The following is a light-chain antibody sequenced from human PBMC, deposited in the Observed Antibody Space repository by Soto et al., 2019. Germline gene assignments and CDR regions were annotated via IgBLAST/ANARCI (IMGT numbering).Light chain of an antibody. V-gene: IGLV2-8*01. CDR2: EVT. Sequence: QSALTQPPSASGSPGQSVTISCTGTSSDVGGYNYVSWYQQHPGEAPKLIIYEVTKRPSGVPDRFSGSKSGNTASLTVSGLQAEDEADYHCCSYAGNSNYVFGTGTKVTV. CDR1: SSDVGGYNY. J-gene: IGLJ1*01. CDR3: CSYAGNSNYV.